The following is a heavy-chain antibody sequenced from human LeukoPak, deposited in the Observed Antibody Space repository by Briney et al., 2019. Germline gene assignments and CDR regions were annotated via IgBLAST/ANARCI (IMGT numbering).Heavy chain of an antibody. D-gene: IGHD6-6*01. V-gene: IGHV3-30*03. CDR2: ISYDGSNK. CDR3: ASVRRANAFDI. J-gene: IGHJ3*02. CDR1: GFTFSSFG. Sequence: GGSLRLSCAASGFTFSSFGMHWVRQAPGKGLEWVAVISYDGSNKYYTDSVKGRFTISRDNSKNTLYLQMNSLSAEDTAMYYCASVRRANAFDIWGQGTMVTVSS.